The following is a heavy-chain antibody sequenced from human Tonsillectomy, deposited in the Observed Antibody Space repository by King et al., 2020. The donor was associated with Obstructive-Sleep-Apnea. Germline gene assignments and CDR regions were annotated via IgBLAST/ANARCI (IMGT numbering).Heavy chain of an antibody. D-gene: IGHD2-15*01. Sequence: QLQESGPRLVKPSQTLSLSCTVPGGSVSSGGYFWSWIRQRPGQGLEWIGFMYGRETTNYNPSLKGRTTISIDRSRHQFSLSLTSVTAADTAVYYCAGERSYCRGRRCQSDAFDIWGQGTSVTVSS. CDR2: MYGRETT. V-gene: IGHV4-31*03. CDR3: AGERSYCRGRRCQSDAFDI. CDR1: GGSVSSGGYF. J-gene: IGHJ3*02.